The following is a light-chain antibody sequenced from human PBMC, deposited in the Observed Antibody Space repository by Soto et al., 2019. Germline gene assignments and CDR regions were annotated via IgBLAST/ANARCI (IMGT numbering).Light chain of an antibody. CDR2: GAS. Sequence: EIVLTQSPGTLSLYPGERATLSCRASQTVSSNYLAWYQQKSGQAPRLLIYGASSRATGIPDRFSGSGSGTDFTLNISRLEPEDFAVYYCQQYSSSRTFGQGTKVDI. CDR1: QTVSSNY. V-gene: IGKV3-20*01. CDR3: QQYSSSRT. J-gene: IGKJ1*01.